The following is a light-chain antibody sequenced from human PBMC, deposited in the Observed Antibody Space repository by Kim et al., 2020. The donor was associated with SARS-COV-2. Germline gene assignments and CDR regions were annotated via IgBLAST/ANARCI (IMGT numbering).Light chain of an antibody. J-gene: IGLJ2*01. V-gene: IGLV2-8*01. CDR2: EVA. CDR1: SSDVGSYNY. Sequence: QSALTQPPSASGSPGQSVTISCTGTSSDVGSYNYVTWYQQHPGKAPKLIISEVAKRPSGVPDRFSGSKSGNTASLTVSELQADDEADYYCAAYAGTNSVVFGGGTKLTVL. CDR3: AAYAGTNSVV.